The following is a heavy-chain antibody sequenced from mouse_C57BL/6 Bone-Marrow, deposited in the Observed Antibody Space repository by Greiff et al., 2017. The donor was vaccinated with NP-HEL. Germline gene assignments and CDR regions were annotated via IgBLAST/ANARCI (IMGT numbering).Heavy chain of an antibody. CDR3: ARSLVLQTYWYFDV. J-gene: IGHJ1*03. CDR2: IHPNSGST. Sequence: VQLQQPGAELVKPGASVKLSCKASGYTFTSYWMHWVKQRPGQGLEWIGMIHPNSGSTNYNEKFKSKATLTVDKSSSTAYMQLSSLTSEDSAVYYCARSLVLQTYWYFDVWGTGTTVTVSS. CDR1: GYTFTSYW. V-gene: IGHV1-64*01. D-gene: IGHD1-1*01.